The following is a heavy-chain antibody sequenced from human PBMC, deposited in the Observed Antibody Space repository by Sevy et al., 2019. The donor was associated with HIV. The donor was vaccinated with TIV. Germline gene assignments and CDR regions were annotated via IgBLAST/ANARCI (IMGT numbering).Heavy chain of an antibody. V-gene: IGHV3-15*01. D-gene: IGHD4-17*01. Sequence: GGSLRLSCAASGFTFSNAWMSWVRQAPGKGLEWVGRIKSKTDGGTTDYAAPVKGRFTISRDDSKNTLYLQMNSLKTEDTAVYYSTTGTVTTSHYYYYGMDVWGQGTTVTVSS. CDR3: TTGTVTTSHYYYYGMDV. J-gene: IGHJ6*02. CDR1: GFTFSNAW. CDR2: IKSKTDGGTT.